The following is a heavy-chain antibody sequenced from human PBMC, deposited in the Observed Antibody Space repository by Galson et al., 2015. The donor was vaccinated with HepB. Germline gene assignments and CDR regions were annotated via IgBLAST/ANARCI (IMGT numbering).Heavy chain of an antibody. V-gene: IGHV3-48*04. CDR3: ARDGQRAIFYFDY. J-gene: IGHJ4*02. CDR2: ISSSSSTI. D-gene: IGHD3-9*01. Sequence: SLRLSCAASGFIFSSYSMNWVRQAPGKGLEWVSYISSSSSTIYYADSVKGRFTISRDNAKNSLYLQMNSLRAEDTAVYYCARDGQRAIFYFDYWAREPWSPSPQ. CDR1: GFIFSSYS.